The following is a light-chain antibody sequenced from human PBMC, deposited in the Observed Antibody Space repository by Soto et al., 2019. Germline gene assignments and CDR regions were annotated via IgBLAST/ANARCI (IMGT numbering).Light chain of an antibody. V-gene: IGKV3-15*01. J-gene: IGKJ4*01. Sequence: EIVMTQSPATLSVSPGEGATLSCRASQSVSSNFAWYQQKPGQAPRLLIYAASTRATGIPARFSGSGSGTEFTLNISSLQSEDFAVYYCQQYNKWPPLTFGGGTKVEIK. CDR2: AAS. CDR3: QQYNKWPPLT. CDR1: QSVSSN.